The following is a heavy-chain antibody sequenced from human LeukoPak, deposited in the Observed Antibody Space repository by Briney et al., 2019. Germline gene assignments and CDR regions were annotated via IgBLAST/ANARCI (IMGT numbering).Heavy chain of an antibody. CDR2: FYHGGST. V-gene: IGHV4-38-2*01. Sequence: SETLSLTWAVSAYFIGSGYYGGWIRQPPGKGLEWIGSFYHGGSTYYNPSLKSRFTISVDPSKNHFSLKLRSVTAADTAVYYSVHSGGGNHYVDSWGQGILVTVSS. CDR3: VHSGGGNHYVDS. J-gene: IGHJ4*02. CDR1: AYFIGSGYY. D-gene: IGHD3-10*01.